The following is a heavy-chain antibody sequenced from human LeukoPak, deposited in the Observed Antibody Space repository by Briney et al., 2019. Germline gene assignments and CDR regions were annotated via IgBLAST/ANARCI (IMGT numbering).Heavy chain of an antibody. CDR3: AREFGDYEAIDY. V-gene: IGHV3-21*01. D-gene: IGHD4-17*01. J-gene: IGHJ4*02. Sequence: GGFLRLSCAASGFTFSSYSMNWVRQAPGKGLEWVSSISSSSSYIYYADSVKGRFTISRDNAKNSLYLQMNSLRAEDTAVYYCAREFGDYEAIDYWGQGTLVTVSS. CDR1: GFTFSSYS. CDR2: ISSSSSYI.